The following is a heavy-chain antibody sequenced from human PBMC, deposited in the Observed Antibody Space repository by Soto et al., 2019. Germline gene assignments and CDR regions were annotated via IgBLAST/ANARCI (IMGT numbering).Heavy chain of an antibody. D-gene: IGHD6-19*01. V-gene: IGHV1-8*01. CDR2: MNPNSGNT. CDR1: GYTFTSYD. CDR3: AREDSSGWSTYYYYYGRDV. J-gene: IGHJ6*02. Sequence: QVQLVQSGAEVKKPGASVKVSCKASGYTFTSYDINWVRQATGQGLEWMGWMNPNSGNTGYAQKYQGRVTMTRNTSIRTAYMELSSLRSDDTAVYYCAREDSSGWSTYYYYYGRDVWGQGTTVTVSS.